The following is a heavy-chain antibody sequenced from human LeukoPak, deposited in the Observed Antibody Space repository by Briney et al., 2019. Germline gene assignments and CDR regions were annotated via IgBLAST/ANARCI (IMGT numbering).Heavy chain of an antibody. D-gene: IGHD3-10*01. V-gene: IGHV1-46*01. CDR3: ATSLLYYYGSGSLGLNKNYYYYMDV. J-gene: IGHJ6*03. CDR2: INPSGGST. CDR1: GYTFTSYY. Sequence: ASVKVSCKASGYTFTSYYMHWVRQAPGQGLEWMGIINPSGGSTSYAQKFQGRVTMTRDMSTSTVYMELSSLRSEDTAVYYCATSLLYYYGSGSLGLNKNYYYYMDVWGKGTTVTISS.